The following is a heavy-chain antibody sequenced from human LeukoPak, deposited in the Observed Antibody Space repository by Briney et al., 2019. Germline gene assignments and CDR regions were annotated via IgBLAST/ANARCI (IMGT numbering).Heavy chain of an antibody. D-gene: IGHD3-9*01. Sequence: GGSLRLSCAASGFTFSSYAMSWVRQAPGKGLEWVSAISGSGGSTYYADSVKGRFTISRDNSKNTLYLQMNSLRAEDTAVYHCAEAYLHYAILTGSDYWGQGTLVTVSS. CDR2: ISGSGGST. CDR1: GFTFSSYA. V-gene: IGHV3-23*01. J-gene: IGHJ4*02. CDR3: AEAYLHYAILTGSDY.